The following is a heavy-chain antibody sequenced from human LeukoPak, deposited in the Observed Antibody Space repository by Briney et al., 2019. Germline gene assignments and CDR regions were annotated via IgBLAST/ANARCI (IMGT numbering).Heavy chain of an antibody. CDR1: GFTFSSYA. Sequence: GGSLRLSCAASGFTFSSYAMSWVRQAPGKGLEWVAAISGSGGSTYYADSVKGRFTISRDNSKNTLYLQMNSLRAEDTAVYYCAKPYQLLSAVLDAFDIWGQGTMVTVSS. CDR3: AKPYQLLSAVLDAFDI. V-gene: IGHV3-23*01. CDR2: ISGSGGST. J-gene: IGHJ3*02. D-gene: IGHD2-2*01.